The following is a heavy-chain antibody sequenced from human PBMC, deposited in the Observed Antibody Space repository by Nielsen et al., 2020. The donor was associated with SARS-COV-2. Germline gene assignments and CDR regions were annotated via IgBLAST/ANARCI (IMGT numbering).Heavy chain of an antibody. Sequence: SETLSLTCTVSGGSISSGGYYWGWIRHHPGKGLEWIGYIYFSGRTCYNPSLKSRVTISVDTSKNQFSLSLRSVTAADTAVYYCARESSGYDHYNYGMDVWGQGPTVTVSS. V-gene: IGHV4-31*03. CDR3: ARESSGYDHYNYGMDV. CDR2: IYFSGRT. J-gene: IGHJ6*02. D-gene: IGHD5-12*01. CDR1: GGSISSGGYY.